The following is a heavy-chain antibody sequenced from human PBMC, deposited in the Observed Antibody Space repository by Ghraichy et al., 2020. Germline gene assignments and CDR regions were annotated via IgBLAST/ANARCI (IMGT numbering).Heavy chain of an antibody. J-gene: IGHJ3*02. Sequence: SVKVSCKASGFTFTSSAMQWVRQARGQRLEWIGWIVVGSGNTNYAQKFQERVTITRDMSTSTAYMELSSLRSEDTAVYYCAATSKGTEWLPLVTDAFDIWGQGTMVTVSS. CDR1: GFTFTSSA. V-gene: IGHV1-58*02. CDR2: IVVGSGNT. D-gene: IGHD3-3*01. CDR3: AATSKGTEWLPLVTDAFDI.